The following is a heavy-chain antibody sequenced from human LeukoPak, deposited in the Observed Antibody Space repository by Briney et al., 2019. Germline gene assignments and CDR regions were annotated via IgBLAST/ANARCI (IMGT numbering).Heavy chain of an antibody. CDR2: IYYSGST. Sequence: PSETLSLTCTVSGGSISSSSYSWGWIRQPPGKGLEWIGSIYYSGSTYYNPSLKSRVTISVDTSKNQFSLKLSSVTAADTAVYYCARVSGYDSSGYYQGYFDYWGQGTLVTVSS. D-gene: IGHD3-22*01. CDR1: GGSISSSSYS. J-gene: IGHJ4*02. V-gene: IGHV4-39*01. CDR3: ARVSGYDSSGYYQGYFDY.